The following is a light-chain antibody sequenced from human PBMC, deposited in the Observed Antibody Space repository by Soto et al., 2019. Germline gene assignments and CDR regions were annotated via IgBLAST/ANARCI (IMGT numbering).Light chain of an antibody. CDR3: QKYYRYTPSLN. J-gene: IGKJ4*01. CDR1: QGISSY. V-gene: IGKV1-8*01. Sequence: AIRMTQSPSSLSASTGDRVTITCRASQGISSYLAWYQQKPGKAPKLLIYAASTLQSGVPSRFSGSGSGTDFTLTISCLQSEDLATYYCQKYYRYTPSLNFGGGNNVDLK. CDR2: AAS.